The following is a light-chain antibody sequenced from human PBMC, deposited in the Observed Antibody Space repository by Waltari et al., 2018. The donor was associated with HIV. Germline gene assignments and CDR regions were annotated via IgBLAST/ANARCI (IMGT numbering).Light chain of an antibody. CDR3: CSYAGSYPVV. Sequence: QSALTQPRSVSGSPGQSVTISCTGTSSDFGGYNYVPWYQQHPGKAPKFIMYDVSKRPSGVPDRFSGSKSGNTASLTISGLQAEDEADYYCCSYAGSYPVVFGGGTKLTVL. J-gene: IGLJ3*02. CDR1: SSDFGGYNY. CDR2: DVS. V-gene: IGLV2-11*01.